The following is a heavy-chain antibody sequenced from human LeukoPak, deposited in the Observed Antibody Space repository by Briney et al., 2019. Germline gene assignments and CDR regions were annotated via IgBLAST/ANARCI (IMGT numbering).Heavy chain of an antibody. D-gene: IGHD6-13*01. J-gene: IGHJ4*02. CDR1: GFTFSSYS. CDR2: ISSSSSYI. CDR3: ARDCIAAAGTVDY. V-gene: IGHV3-21*01. Sequence: GGSLRLSCAASGFTFSSYSMNWVRQAPGKGLEWVSSISSSSSYIYYADSVKGRFTISRDNAKNSLYLQMNSLRAEDTAVYYCARDCIAAAGTVDYWGQGTLVSVSS.